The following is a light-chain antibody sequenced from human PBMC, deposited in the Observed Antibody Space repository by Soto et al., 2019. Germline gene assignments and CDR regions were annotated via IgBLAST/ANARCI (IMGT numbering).Light chain of an antibody. Sequence: EIVMTQSPATLSVSPGERATLSCRAGQSVNSHLAWYQQKPGQAPRLLIYGASTRATGIPARFSGSGSGTEFTLTISSLQSEDFAVYYCHQYNNWPFTFGP. CDR1: QSVNSH. CDR3: HQYNNWPFT. CDR2: GAS. J-gene: IGKJ3*01. V-gene: IGKV3-15*01.